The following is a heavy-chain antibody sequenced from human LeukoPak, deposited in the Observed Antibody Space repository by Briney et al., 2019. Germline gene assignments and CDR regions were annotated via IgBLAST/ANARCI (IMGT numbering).Heavy chain of an antibody. D-gene: IGHD2-15*01. CDR3: AKARYCSGGSCYFDY. J-gene: IGHJ4*02. V-gene: IGHV3-23*01. CDR2: ISGSGSST. CDR1: GFTFSSYA. Sequence: GGSLRLSCGASGFTFSSYAMNWVRQAPGKGPEWVSGISGSGSSTYYADSVKGRFTISRDNSKNTLYLQMNSLRAEDTAIYYCAKARYCSGGSCYFDYWGQGTLVTVSS.